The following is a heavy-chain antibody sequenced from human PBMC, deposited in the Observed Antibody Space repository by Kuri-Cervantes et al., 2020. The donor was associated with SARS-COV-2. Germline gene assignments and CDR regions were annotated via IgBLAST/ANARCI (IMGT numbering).Heavy chain of an antibody. CDR2: ITAAGAE. CDR3: AKEGIASYDPLDV. CDR1: GFTFSNYG. Sequence: GESLKISCAASGFTFSNYGIHWVRQVPGKGLEWVSAITAAGAEFHAGSVRGRFTVSRENAKTSAYLQMNSLTADDTAVYYCAKEGIASYDPLDVWGLGTMVTVSS. D-gene: IGHD6-13*01. J-gene: IGHJ3*01. V-gene: IGHV3-13*01.